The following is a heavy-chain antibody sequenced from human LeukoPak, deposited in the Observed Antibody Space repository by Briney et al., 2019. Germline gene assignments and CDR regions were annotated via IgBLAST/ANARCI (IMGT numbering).Heavy chain of an antibody. D-gene: IGHD3-3*01. CDR3: ARGPSTQYYDFWSGHSVNAFDI. Sequence: SETLSLTCAVYGGSFNGYYWSWIRQPPGKGLEWIGEINHSGSTNYNPSLKSRVTISVDTSKNQFSLKLSSVTAADTAVYYCARGPSTQYYDFWSGHSVNAFDIWGQGTMVTVSS. V-gene: IGHV4-34*01. J-gene: IGHJ3*02. CDR1: GGSFNGYY. CDR2: INHSGST.